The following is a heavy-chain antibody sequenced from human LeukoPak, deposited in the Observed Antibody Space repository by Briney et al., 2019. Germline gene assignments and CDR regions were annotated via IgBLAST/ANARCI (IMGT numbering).Heavy chain of an antibody. CDR2: IYYTGST. D-gene: IGHD4-11*01. Sequence: SETLSLTCTVSGGSISSSSYYWGWIRQPPGKGLEWIGSIYYTGSTSYNPSLESRVTISVARSKNQLSLKLPSVPGADTAVYYCARPQSTNYYALDVWGQGTTVTVSS. CDR1: GGSISSSSYY. CDR3: ARPQSTNYYALDV. J-gene: IGHJ6*02. V-gene: IGHV4-39*01.